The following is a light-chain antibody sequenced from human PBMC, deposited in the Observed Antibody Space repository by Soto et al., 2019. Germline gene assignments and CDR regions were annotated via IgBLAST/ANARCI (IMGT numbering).Light chain of an antibody. V-gene: IGLV2-14*03. CDR1: RSDIGAYNF. Sequence: QSALTQPASVSGSPGQSITISCTGTRSDIGAYNFVSWYQQHTGEVPKLILYDVNVRPSGVSNRFSGSKSGNTASLTISGLQAEDEADYYCTSWTTSTTMIFGGGTTLTVL. J-gene: IGLJ2*01. CDR3: TSWTTSTTMI. CDR2: DVN.